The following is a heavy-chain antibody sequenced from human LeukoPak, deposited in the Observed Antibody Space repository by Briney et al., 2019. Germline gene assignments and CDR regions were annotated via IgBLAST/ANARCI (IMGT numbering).Heavy chain of an antibody. V-gene: IGHV6-1*01. CDR1: GDSVSSKSAT. CDR2: TYYRSKWHH. Sequence: SQTLSLTCAISGDSVSSKSATWNWIRQSPSRGLEWLGRTYYRSKWHHDYAVSVNTRITINADTSKNQFSLQLNSVTPEDTAVYYCARDPVTTTDYFDYWGQGTLVTVSS. D-gene: IGHD4-17*01. J-gene: IGHJ4*02. CDR3: ARDPVTTTDYFDY.